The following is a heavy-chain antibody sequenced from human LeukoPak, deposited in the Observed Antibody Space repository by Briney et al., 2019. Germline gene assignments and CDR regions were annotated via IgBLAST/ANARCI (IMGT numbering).Heavy chain of an antibody. D-gene: IGHD6-19*01. CDR1: GFTFSDYW. V-gene: IGHV3-49*04. J-gene: IGHJ4*02. Sequence: PGGSLRLSCAASGFTFSDYWMHWVRQAPGKGLEWIGFISGGTTEYAASVKGRFTISRDDSTSIAYLQMNSLTTEDTAVYYCSRGSGWLSVYWGQGTLVTVSS. CDR2: ISGGTT. CDR3: SRGSGWLSVY.